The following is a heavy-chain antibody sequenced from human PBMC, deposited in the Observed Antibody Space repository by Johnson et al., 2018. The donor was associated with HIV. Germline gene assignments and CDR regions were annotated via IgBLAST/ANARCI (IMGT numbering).Heavy chain of an antibody. D-gene: IGHD6-19*01. CDR3: AKPQLLADDIFNF. CDR1: GFIFRMYA. J-gene: IGHJ3*01. Sequence: QPGRSLRLSCVASGFIFRMYAMHWVRQAPGKGLEWVALISHDGANQYYADSVKGRFTISRENTKDTLSLQMNSLRAEDTGVYYCAKPQLLADDIFNFWGQGTMVIVSS. V-gene: IGHV3-30-3*01. CDR2: ISHDGANQ.